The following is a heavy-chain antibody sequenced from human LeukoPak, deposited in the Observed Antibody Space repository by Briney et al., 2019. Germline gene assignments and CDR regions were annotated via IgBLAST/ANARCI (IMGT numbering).Heavy chain of an antibody. D-gene: IGHD3-22*01. CDR1: GGSISSYY. V-gene: IGHV4-59*01. J-gene: IGHJ3*02. Sequence: SETLSLTCTVSGGSISSYYWSWIRQPPGKGLEWIGYIYYSGCTNYNPSLKSRVTISVDTSKNQFSLKLSSVTAADTAVYYCARVKGYDAFDIWGQGTMVTVSS. CDR2: IYYSGCT. CDR3: ARVKGYDAFDI.